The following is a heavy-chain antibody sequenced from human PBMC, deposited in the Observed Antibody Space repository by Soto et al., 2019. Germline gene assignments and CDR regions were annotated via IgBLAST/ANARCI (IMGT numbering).Heavy chain of an antibody. CDR3: AKSQQQLVGGDFDD. V-gene: IGHV1-18*01. D-gene: IGHD6-13*01. CDR1: GHSFTSYR. J-gene: IGHJ4*02. Sequence: ASVKVSCKASGHSFTSYRISWGRQAPGQGLEWMGGIIPNIGNANYAQKLQGRVTMTTDESTSTAYMELSSLRSEDTAVYYCAKSQQQLVGGDFDDWGQGTLVTVSS. CDR2: IIPNIGNA.